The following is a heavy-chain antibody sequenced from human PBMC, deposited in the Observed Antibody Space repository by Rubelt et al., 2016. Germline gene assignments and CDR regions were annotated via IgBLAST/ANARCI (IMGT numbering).Heavy chain of an antibody. J-gene: IGHJ4*02. CDR3: ARDKISKHDYGDNTYYFDY. V-gene: IGHV4-34*01. Sequence: SLKSRVTISVDTSKNQVSLNLSSVTAADTAVYYCARDKISKHDYGDNTYYFDYWGQGTLVTVSS. D-gene: IGHD4-17*01.